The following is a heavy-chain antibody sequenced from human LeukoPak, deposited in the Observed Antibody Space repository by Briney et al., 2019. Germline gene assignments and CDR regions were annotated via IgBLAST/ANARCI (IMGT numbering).Heavy chain of an antibody. CDR1: GFTFSSYW. J-gene: IGHJ4*02. CDR2: IKQDGSEK. Sequence: GGSLRLSCAASGFTFSSYWMSWVRQAPGKGLEWVANIKQDGSEKYYVDSVKGRFPIPRDNAKNSLYLQMSSLRAEDTAVYYCARDKAYYYDSSGYSLDYWGQGTLVTVSS. CDR3: ARDKAYYYDSSGYSLDY. D-gene: IGHD3-22*01. V-gene: IGHV3-7*01.